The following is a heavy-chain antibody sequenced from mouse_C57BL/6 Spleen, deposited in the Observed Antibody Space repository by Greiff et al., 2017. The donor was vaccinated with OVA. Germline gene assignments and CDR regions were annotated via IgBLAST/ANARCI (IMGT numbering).Heavy chain of an antibody. Sequence: VQLQQPGAELVKPGASVKMSCKASGYTFTSYWITWVKQRPGQGLEWIGDIYPGSGSTNYNEKFKSKATLTVDTSSSTAYTQLSSLTSEDSAVYYCARYGYGSSYDYFDYWGQGTTLTVSS. CDR3: ARYGYGSSYDYFDY. D-gene: IGHD1-1*01. V-gene: IGHV1-55*01. CDR1: GYTFTSYW. CDR2: IYPGSGST. J-gene: IGHJ2*01.